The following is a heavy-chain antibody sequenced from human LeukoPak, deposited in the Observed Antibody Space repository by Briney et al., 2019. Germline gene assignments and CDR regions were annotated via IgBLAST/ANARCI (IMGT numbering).Heavy chain of an antibody. Sequence: PGGSLRLSCAASGFTFSNYWMHWVRQVPGKGLVWASRINDDGSATFYADSVKGRFTISRDNAKNTLFLRMSSLRAEDTAVYFCAREILAPGKTHDYGGQGTLVTVSS. V-gene: IGHV3-74*01. J-gene: IGHJ4*02. CDR2: INDDGSAT. CDR1: GFTFSNYW. CDR3: AREILAPGKTHDY.